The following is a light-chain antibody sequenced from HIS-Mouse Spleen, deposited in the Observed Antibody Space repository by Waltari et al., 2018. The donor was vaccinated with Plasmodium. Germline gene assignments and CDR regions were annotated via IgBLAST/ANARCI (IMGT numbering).Light chain of an antibody. Sequence: SYELTQPPSVSVSPGQTARITCSGDALPKQYAYWYQQKPGQAPVLVIYKDSERPSGIPERCSGSSAGTTCTLTISGVQAEDEADYYCQSADSSGTYRVFGGGTKLTVL. V-gene: IGLV3-25*03. CDR2: KDS. CDR3: QSADSSGTYRV. CDR1: ALPKQY. J-gene: IGLJ2*01.